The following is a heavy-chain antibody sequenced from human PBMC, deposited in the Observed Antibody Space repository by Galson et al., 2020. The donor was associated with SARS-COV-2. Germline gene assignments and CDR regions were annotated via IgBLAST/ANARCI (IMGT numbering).Heavy chain of an antibody. CDR2: VSHSGST. J-gene: IGHJ4*02. CDR3: ARGRAHENAGYDY. Sequence: SETLSLTCAVYSGSFSGYHWNWIRQPPGKGLEWIGEVSHSGSTNYNPSLKSRITISADTTKNQFSLKLTSVAATDTSMYYCARGRAHENAGYDYWGQGTLVIVSS. D-gene: IGHD3-9*01. V-gene: IGHV4-34*01. CDR1: SGSFSGYH.